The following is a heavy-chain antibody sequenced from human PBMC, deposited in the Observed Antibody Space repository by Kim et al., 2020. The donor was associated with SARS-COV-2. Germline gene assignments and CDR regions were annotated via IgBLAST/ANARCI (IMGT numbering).Heavy chain of an antibody. CDR3: ARGETYFYDSSDYRGDYFDN. CDR2: INHSGST. J-gene: IGHJ4*02. Sequence: SETLSLTCAVYGGSFSDYYWNWIRQPPGKGLEWIGEINHSGSTKYNPSLKSRVTISADTSNKQFSLRMSTVTAADTAVYYCARGETYFYDSSDYRGDYFDNWGQGTLVTVSS. D-gene: IGHD3-22*01. CDR1: GGSFSDYY. V-gene: IGHV4-34*01.